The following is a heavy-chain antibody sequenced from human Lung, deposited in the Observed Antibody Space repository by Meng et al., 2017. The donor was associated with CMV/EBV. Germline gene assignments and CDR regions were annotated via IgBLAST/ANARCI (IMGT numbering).Heavy chain of an antibody. CDR2: ISWNSGNV. Sequence: GGSLRLCCAACGFNLDDYSMHWVRQAPGKGLEWVSGISWNSGNVGYGDSVKGRFTISRDNGKNSLYLQMNSLRAEDTALYCCTRVGLAMDVWGQGATVTVSS. CDR1: GFNLDDYS. D-gene: IGHD3-16*01. V-gene: IGHV3-9*01. CDR3: TRVGLAMDV. J-gene: IGHJ6*02.